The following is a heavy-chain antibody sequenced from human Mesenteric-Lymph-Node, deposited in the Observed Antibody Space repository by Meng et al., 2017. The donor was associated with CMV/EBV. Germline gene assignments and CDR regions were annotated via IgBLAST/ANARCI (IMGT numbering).Heavy chain of an antibody. V-gene: IGHV1-2*02. Sequence: ASAMVFCKASGYTFTGYYMHWVRQAPGQGLEWVGWINPNSGGTNYAEKFQGRVTMTRDTSTSTAYMELNRLRSDDTAVYYCARDEVKYYFDYWGQGTLVTVSS. CDR3: ARDEVKYYFDY. CDR1: GYTFTGYY. CDR2: INPNSGGT. J-gene: IGHJ4*02.